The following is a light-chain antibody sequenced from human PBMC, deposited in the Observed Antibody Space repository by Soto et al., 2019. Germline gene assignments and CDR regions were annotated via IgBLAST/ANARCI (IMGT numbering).Light chain of an antibody. V-gene: IGLV2-23*01. CDR1: TSDVGSYNL. CDR2: EGR. Sequence: QSALTQPASVSGSPGQSITISCTGTTSDVGSYNLVSWYQQHPGKAPKLMIYEGRKRPSGVSNRFSGSKSGNTASLTISGLQSEDDADYYCCSYAGSSTPVVFGGGTKLTVL. J-gene: IGLJ2*01. CDR3: CSYAGSSTPVV.